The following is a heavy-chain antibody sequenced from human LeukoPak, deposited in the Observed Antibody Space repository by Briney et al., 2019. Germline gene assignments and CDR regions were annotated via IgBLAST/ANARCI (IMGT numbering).Heavy chain of an antibody. CDR3: ASNSGSSGGY. V-gene: IGHV3-33*01. CDR2: IWFDGSNT. D-gene: IGHD1-26*01. J-gene: IGHJ4*02. CDR1: GFTFSSYT. Sequence: GRSLRLSCAASGFTFSSYTMHWVRQAPGKGLEWVAVIWFDGSNTYYADSVKGRFTISRGNSKNTLYLQMNSLRAEDTASYYCASNSGSSGGYWGQGTLVTVSS.